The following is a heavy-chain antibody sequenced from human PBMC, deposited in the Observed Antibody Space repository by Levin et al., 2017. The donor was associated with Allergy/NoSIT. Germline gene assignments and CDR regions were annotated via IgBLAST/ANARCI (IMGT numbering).Heavy chain of an antibody. D-gene: IGHD2-8*01. CDR1: GVTFSSSA. J-gene: IGHJ6*02. Sequence: PGGSLRLSCVASGVTFSSSAMSWVRQAPGKGLEWVSSIRGSATSTYYADSVRGRFTISRDNSKNTLFLQLNSLRAEDTAVYYCSKDVGSCINGVCYYYYYAMDVWGQGTTVTVSS. CDR3: SKDVGSCINGVCYYYYYAMDV. V-gene: IGHV3-23*01. CDR2: IRGSATST.